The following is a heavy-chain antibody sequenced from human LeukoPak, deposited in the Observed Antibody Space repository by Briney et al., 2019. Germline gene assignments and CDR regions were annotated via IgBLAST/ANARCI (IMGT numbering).Heavy chain of an antibody. CDR2: INHSGST. D-gene: IGHD5-12*01. CDR1: GGSFSGYY. Sequence: SETLSLTCAVYGGSFSGYYWSWIRQPPGKGLEWIGEINHSGSTNYNPSLKSRVTISVDTSKNQFSLKLSSVTAADTAVYYCARFGTLNTAMVSPEEWLRLTGEEGYDYWGQGTLVTVSS. V-gene: IGHV4-34*01. CDR3: ARFGTLNTAMVSPEEWLRLTGEEGYDY. J-gene: IGHJ4*02.